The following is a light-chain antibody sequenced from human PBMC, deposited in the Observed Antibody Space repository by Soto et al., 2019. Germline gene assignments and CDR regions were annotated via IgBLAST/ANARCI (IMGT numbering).Light chain of an antibody. CDR3: QQYNNWPPFT. CDR1: QSVSRS. V-gene: IGKV3-15*01. J-gene: IGKJ3*01. Sequence: EIVMTQSPATLSVSPGERVTLSCRASQSVSRSLAWYQQKPGQAPRLLIYGASTRDTGIPARLGGSGSGTDFTLTISGLQYQDFAFYYCQQYNNWPPFTFGPGTKVDIK. CDR2: GAS.